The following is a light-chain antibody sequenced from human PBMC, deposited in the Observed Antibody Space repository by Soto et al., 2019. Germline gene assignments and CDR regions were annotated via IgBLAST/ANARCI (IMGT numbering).Light chain of an antibody. Sequence: EIVMTQSPASLSVPQGARVTLSCRASQSVRSELAWYQQKSGQPPRLLIYGASTRATGIPARFSGSGSGTEFTLTINDLQSEDFAVYYCQQYDRWPPLTFGGGTKVDIK. V-gene: IGKV3-15*01. CDR3: QQYDRWPPLT. CDR1: QSVRSE. J-gene: IGKJ4*02. CDR2: GAS.